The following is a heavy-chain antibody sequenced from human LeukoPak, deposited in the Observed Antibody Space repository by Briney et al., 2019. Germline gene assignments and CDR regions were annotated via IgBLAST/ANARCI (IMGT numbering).Heavy chain of an antibody. D-gene: IGHD1-14*01. J-gene: IGHJ6*03. CDR1: GGSISSGGYY. Sequence: SQTLSLTCTVSGGSISSGGYYWSWIRQPPGKGLEWIGYIYHSGSTYYNPSLKSRVTIPVDRSKNQFSQKLSSVTAADTAVYYCAREGPIEPNTPAGESYYYMDVWGKGTTVTVSS. CDR2: IYHSGST. V-gene: IGHV4-30-2*01. CDR3: AREGPIEPNTPAGESYYYMDV.